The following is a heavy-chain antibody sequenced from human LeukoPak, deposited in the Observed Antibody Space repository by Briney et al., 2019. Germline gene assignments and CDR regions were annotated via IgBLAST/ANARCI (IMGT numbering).Heavy chain of an antibody. V-gene: IGHV4-59*08. D-gene: IGHD6-19*01. CDR1: GGSISSYY. CDR3: ARRSAGIGIDY. Sequence: PSETLSLTCTVSGGSISSYYWSWIRQPPGKGLEWIGYIYYSGSTNCNPSLKSRVTISVDTSKNQFSLKLSSVTAADTAVYYCARRSAGIGIDYWGQGTLVTVSS. J-gene: IGHJ4*02. CDR2: IYYSGST.